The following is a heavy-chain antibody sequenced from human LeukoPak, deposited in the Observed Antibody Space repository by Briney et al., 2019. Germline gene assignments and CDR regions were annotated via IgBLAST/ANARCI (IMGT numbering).Heavy chain of an antibody. CDR1: GGSFSGYY. V-gene: IGHV4-34*01. D-gene: IGHD6-13*01. Sequence: SETLSLTCAVYGGSFSGYYWSWIRQPPGKGLEWIGEINHSGSTNYNPSLKSRVTISVDTSKNQFSLKLSSVTAADTAVYYCARVPYSSSWYDYYYYYYMDVWGKGTTVTVSS. CDR3: ARVPYSSSWYDYYYYYYMDV. J-gene: IGHJ6*03. CDR2: INHSGST.